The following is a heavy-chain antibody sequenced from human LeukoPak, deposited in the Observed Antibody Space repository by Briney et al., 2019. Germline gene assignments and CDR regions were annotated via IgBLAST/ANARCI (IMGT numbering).Heavy chain of an antibody. D-gene: IGHD3-16*01. J-gene: IGHJ4*02. V-gene: IGHV4-39*07. CDR1: GGSISTSSYY. CDR2: LYYSGST. Sequence: SETLSLTCTVSGGSISTSSYYWGWIRQPPGKGLEWIGSLYYSGSTYYNPSLKSRVTISVDTSKNRFSLKLTSVTAADTAVYFCARDLWLYYWGQGTLVTVSS. CDR3: ARDLWLYY.